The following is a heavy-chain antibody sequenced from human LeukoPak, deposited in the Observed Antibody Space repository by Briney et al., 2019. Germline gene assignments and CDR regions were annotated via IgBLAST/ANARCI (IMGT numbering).Heavy chain of an antibody. D-gene: IGHD6-13*01. CDR3: ARTETAGYSSSWYSTWFDP. CDR2: IYYSGST. Sequence: SETLSLTCTVSGGSISSYYWSWIRQPPGKGLEWIGYIYYSGSTNYNPSLKSRVTISVDTSTNQFSLKLSSVTAADTSVYYCARTETAGYSSSWYSTWFDPWGQGTLVTVSS. J-gene: IGHJ5*02. CDR1: GGSISSYY. V-gene: IGHV4-59*08.